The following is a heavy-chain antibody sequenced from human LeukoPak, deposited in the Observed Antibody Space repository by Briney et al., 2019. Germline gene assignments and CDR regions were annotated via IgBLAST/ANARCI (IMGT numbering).Heavy chain of an antibody. CDR3: ARAAYCGGDCYLFDY. D-gene: IGHD2-21*02. V-gene: IGHV4-39*01. CDR2: IYYSGST. J-gene: IGHJ4*02. Sequence: PSETLSLTCTVSSDSVYSSNYYWGWIRQPPGKGLEWIGSIYYSGSTYYNSSLKSRVTISVDTSKNQFSLKLSSLTAADTAVYYCARAAYCGGDCYLFDYWGQGTLVTVFS. CDR1: SDSVYSSNYY.